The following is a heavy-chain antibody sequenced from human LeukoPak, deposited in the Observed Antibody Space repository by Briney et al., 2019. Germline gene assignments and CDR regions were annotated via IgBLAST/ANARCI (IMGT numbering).Heavy chain of an antibody. V-gene: IGHV3-23*01. CDR3: ARRAGAYSHPYDY. CDR1: GFTFSSYG. J-gene: IGHJ4*02. CDR2: ISGSGGST. D-gene: IGHD4/OR15-4a*01. Sequence: GGTLRLSCAASGFTFSSYGMSWVRQAPGKGLEWVSAISGSGGSTHYSDSAKGRFTISRDNSKNTLYLQMNSLRAEDTAVYYCARRAGAYSHPYDYWGQGTLVTVSS.